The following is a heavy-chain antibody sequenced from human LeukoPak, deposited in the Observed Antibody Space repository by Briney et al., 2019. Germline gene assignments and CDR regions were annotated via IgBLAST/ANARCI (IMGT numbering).Heavy chain of an antibody. CDR1: GGSFSGYY. CDR3: ATTGAPTYSYGPALPFDI. Sequence: SETLSLTCAVYGGSFSGYYWSWIRQPPGKGLEWIGEINHSGSTNYNPSLKSRVTISVDTSKNQFSLKLSSVTAADTAVYYCATTGAPTYSYGPALPFDIWGQGTMVTVSS. J-gene: IGHJ3*02. CDR2: INHSGST. V-gene: IGHV4-34*01. D-gene: IGHD5-18*01.